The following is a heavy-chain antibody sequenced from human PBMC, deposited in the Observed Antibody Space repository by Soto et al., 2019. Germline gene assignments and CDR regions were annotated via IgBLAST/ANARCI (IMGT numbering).Heavy chain of an antibody. CDR1: GFTFSSYA. V-gene: IGHV3-23*01. Sequence: GSLRLSCAASGFTFSSYAMSWVRQAPGKGLEWVSAISGSGGSTYYADSVKGRFTISRDNSKNTLYLQMNSLRAEDTAVYYCAKAPKKYSSGWYFDYWGQGTLVTVSS. D-gene: IGHD6-19*01. CDR2: ISGSGGST. CDR3: AKAPKKYSSGWYFDY. J-gene: IGHJ4*02.